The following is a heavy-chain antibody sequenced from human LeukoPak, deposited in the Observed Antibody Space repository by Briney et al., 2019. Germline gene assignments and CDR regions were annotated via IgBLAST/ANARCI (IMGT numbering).Heavy chain of an antibody. CDR2: IYYSGST. D-gene: IGHD6-19*01. CDR1: GGSVSNYY. CDR3: ARDQYAAGTFDY. J-gene: IGHJ4*02. V-gene: IGHV4-59*02. Sequence: SETLSLTCSVTGGSVSNYYWSWIRQPPGKGLEWIGYIYYSGSTNYSPSLKSRVTMSVDTSQNQFSLKLSSVTAADTAVYYCARDQYAAGTFDYWGQGTLVTVSS.